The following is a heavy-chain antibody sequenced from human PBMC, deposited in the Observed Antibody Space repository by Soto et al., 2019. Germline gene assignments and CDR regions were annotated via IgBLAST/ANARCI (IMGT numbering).Heavy chain of an antibody. Sequence: GGSLRLSCTTSGFTFSNHWMHWVRQSPGKGLVWVSRINRDGSATKYADSVKGRVTISRDNGKTTLFLQMKSLRAEDRAVYYCARERTDGYSPHFDVWGQGTLDTVSS. J-gene: IGHJ4*02. D-gene: IGHD4-4*01. CDR2: INRDGSAT. CDR1: GFTFSNHW. CDR3: ARERTDGYSPHFDV. V-gene: IGHV3-74*03.